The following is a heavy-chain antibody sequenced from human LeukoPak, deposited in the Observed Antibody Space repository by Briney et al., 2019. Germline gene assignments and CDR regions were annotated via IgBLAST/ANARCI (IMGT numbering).Heavy chain of an antibody. V-gene: IGHV3-7*01. CDR1: GIILSSYW. Sequence: GGSLRLSCAASGIILSSYWMSWVRQAPGKGLEWVAKIKQDGSEKWYVDSVKGRFTISRDNAKNSLYLQMNSLRVEDTAVYYCAREFRSGYNSRWFDYWGQGTLVTVSS. D-gene: IGHD6-19*01. CDR3: AREFRSGYNSRWFDY. CDR2: IKQDGSEK. J-gene: IGHJ5*01.